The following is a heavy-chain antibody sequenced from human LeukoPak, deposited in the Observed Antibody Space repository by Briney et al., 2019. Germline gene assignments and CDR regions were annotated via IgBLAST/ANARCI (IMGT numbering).Heavy chain of an antibody. Sequence: SETLSLTCTVSGGSISSYYWSWIRQPPGKGLEWIGYIYYSGSTNYNPSLKSRVTISVDTSKNQFSLKLSSVTAADTAVYYCARHVSGILGLWDFWGQGALVTVSS. J-gene: IGHJ4*02. D-gene: IGHD1-26*01. CDR2: IYYSGST. V-gene: IGHV4-59*01. CDR3: ARHVSGILGLWDF. CDR1: GGSISSYY.